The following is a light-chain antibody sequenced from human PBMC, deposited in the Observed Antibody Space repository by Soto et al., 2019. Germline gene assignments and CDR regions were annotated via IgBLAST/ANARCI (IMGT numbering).Light chain of an antibody. CDR1: QSVSSN. V-gene: IGKV3-15*01. Sequence: EIVMTQSPATLSVSPGERATLSCRASQSVSSNLAWYQQKPGQAPRLLIYGASTRATGIPARFSGSGSGTEFTPTISSLQCEEFAVYYWQQYNNWPPWTFGQGTKVEIK. CDR3: QQYNNWPPWT. CDR2: GAS. J-gene: IGKJ1*01.